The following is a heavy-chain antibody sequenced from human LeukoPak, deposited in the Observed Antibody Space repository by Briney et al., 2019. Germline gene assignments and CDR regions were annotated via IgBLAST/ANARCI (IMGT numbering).Heavy chain of an antibody. J-gene: IGHJ4*02. CDR3: ARGNASGWFLVDPIFDY. CDR1: GGSISSYY. V-gene: IGHV4-59*01. D-gene: IGHD6-19*01. Sequence: ASETLSLTCAVAGGSISSYYWSWIRQPPGKRLAWLGYMYYSGSTNYNPSLKSRVTISVDTSKNQFSLKLSSVTAADTAVYYCARGNASGWFLVDPIFDYWGQGTLVTVSS. CDR2: MYYSGST.